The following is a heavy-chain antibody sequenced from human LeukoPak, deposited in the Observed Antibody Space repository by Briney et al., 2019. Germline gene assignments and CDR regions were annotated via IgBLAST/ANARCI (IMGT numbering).Heavy chain of an antibody. CDR3: AKDGTVAAAGSLGYFDY. V-gene: IGHV3-43*01. CDR1: GFTFDDYT. Sequence: GGSLRLSCAASGFTFDDYTMHWVRQAPGKGLEWVSLINWDGGSTYYADSVKGRFTISRDNSKNSLYLQMNSLRTEDTALYYCAKDGTVAAAGSLGYFDYWGQGTLVTVSS. J-gene: IGHJ4*02. D-gene: IGHD6-13*01. CDR2: INWDGGST.